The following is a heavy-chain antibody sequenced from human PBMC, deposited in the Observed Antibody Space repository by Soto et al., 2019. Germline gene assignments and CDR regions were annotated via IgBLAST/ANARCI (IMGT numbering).Heavy chain of an antibody. Sequence: VQLVESGGGLVQPGRSLRLSCAASGFTFDDYAMHWVRQAPGKGLEWVSGISWNSGSIGYADSVKGRFTISRDNAKNSLYLQMNSLRAEDTALYYCAKDKDFWSGYYTAYFDYWGQGTLVTVSS. CDR2: ISWNSGSI. CDR1: GFTFDDYA. V-gene: IGHV3-9*01. CDR3: AKDKDFWSGYYTAYFDY. J-gene: IGHJ4*02. D-gene: IGHD3-3*01.